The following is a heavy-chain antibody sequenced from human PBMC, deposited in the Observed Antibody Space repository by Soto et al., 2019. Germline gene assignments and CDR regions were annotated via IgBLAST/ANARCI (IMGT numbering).Heavy chain of an antibody. CDR2: MNPNSGNT. J-gene: IGHJ6*02. V-gene: IGHV1-8*01. CDR3: ARFPIRIVHLSYYYYGMDV. D-gene: IGHD6-6*01. Sequence: QVQLVQSGAEVKKPGASVKVSCKASGYTFTSYDINWVRQATGQGLEWMGWMNPNSGNTGYAQKFQGRVTMTRNTSISTAYMELSSLRSEDTAVYYCARFPIRIVHLSYYYYGMDVWGQGTTVTVSS. CDR1: GYTFTSYD.